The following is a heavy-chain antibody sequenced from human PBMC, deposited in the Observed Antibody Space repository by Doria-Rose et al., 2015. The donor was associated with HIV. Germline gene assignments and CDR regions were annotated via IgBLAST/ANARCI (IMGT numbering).Heavy chain of an antibody. CDR3: AREAYPAGPSHFDY. D-gene: IGHD2-15*01. J-gene: IGHJ4*02. CDR2: IIPILAIA. Sequence: APGQGLEWMGRIIPILAIADYAQKFQGRVTITADESTSTAYMELSSLRSEDTAVYYCAREAYPAGPSHFDYWGQGTLVTVSS. V-gene: IGHV1-69*04.